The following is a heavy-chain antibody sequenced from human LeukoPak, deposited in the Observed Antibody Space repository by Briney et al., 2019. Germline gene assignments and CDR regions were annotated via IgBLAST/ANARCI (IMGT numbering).Heavy chain of an antibody. CDR1: GGSFSGYY. D-gene: IGHD5-18*01. V-gene: IGHV4-34*01. CDR2: INHSGST. CDR3: AREAGYSYGEEYFDY. J-gene: IGHJ4*02. Sequence: SETLSLTCAVYGGSFSGYYWSWIRQPPGKGLEWIGGINHSGSTNYNPSLKSRITISVDTSKNQFSLKLSSVTAADTAVYYCAREAGYSYGEEYFDYWGQGTLVTVSS.